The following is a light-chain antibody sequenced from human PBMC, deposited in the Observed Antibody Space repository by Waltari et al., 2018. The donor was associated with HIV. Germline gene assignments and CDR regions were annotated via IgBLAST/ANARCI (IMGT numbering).Light chain of an antibody. CDR3: GTWDSSLNTPV. V-gene: IGLV1-51*01. J-gene: IGLJ2*01. CDR2: DNN. CDR1: TSNIETNY. Sequence: QPVLTQPPSVSAAPGRSVTITCPGSTSNIETNYVSWFQQIPGTAPKLLIYDNNKRPSGIPGRFSGAKSATSATLGITGLQTGDEAEYFCGTWDSSLNTPVFGGGSRLTVL.